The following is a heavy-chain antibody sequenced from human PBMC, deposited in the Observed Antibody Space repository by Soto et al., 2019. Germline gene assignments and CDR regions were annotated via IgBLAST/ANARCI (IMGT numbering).Heavy chain of an antibody. V-gene: IGHV3-30*18. CDR1: GFTFSSYG. Sequence: QVQMVESGGGVVQPGRSLRLACGASGFTFSSYGLHWVRQAPGKGLEWVAVISHDGTNKYYADSVRGRFTISRDNSKDTLYLQMDSLRDEDTAVYYCAKGYCSSFTCYADYWGQGTLVIVSS. CDR2: ISHDGTNK. D-gene: IGHD2-2*01. J-gene: IGHJ4*02. CDR3: AKGYCSSFTCYADY.